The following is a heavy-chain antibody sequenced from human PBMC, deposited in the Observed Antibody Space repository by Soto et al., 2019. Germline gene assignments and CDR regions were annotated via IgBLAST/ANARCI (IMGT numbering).Heavy chain of an antibody. CDR3: ARQPSYCGGDCYSSDAFDI. Sequence: GASVKVSCKASGCTFTGYYMPWVRQAPVQGLEWMGWINPNSGGTNYAQKFQGRVTMTRDTSISTAYMELSRLRSDDTAVYYCARQPSYCGGDCYSSDAFDIWGQGTMVTVSS. V-gene: IGHV1-2*02. J-gene: IGHJ3*02. D-gene: IGHD2-21*02. CDR2: INPNSGGT. CDR1: GCTFTGYY.